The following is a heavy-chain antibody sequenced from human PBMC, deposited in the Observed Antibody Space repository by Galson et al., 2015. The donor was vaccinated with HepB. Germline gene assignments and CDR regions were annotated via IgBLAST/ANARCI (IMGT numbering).Heavy chain of an antibody. CDR2: IKQDGSDK. J-gene: IGHJ4*02. V-gene: IGHV3-7*01. D-gene: IGHD6-6*01. CDR1: GVTFSNYR. CDR3: ARDSSSYY. Sequence: SLRLSCAVSGVTFSNYRMSWVRQAPGKGLEWVGSIKQDGSDKYYVDSVKGRFTISRDNAKNSLYLQMNSLRAEDTAVYYCARDSSSYYWGQGTLVTVSS.